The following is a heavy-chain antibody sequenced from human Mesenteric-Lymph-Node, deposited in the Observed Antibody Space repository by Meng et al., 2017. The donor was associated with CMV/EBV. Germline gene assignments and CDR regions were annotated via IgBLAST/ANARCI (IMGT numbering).Heavy chain of an antibody. CDR2: ISYDGSNK. Sequence: GGSLRLSCAASGFTFSSYALHWVRQAPGKGLEWVAVISYDGSNKYYADSVKGRFTISRDNSKNTLYLQMNSLRAEDTAVYYCARDYYGSGSYLQRPYYYYYGMDVWGQGTTVTVSS. V-gene: IGHV3-30*04. CDR1: GFTFSSYA. D-gene: IGHD3-10*01. CDR3: ARDYYGSGSYLQRPYYYYYGMDV. J-gene: IGHJ6*02.